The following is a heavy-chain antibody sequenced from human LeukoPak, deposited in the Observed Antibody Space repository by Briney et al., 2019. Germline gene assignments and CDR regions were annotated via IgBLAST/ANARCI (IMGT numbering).Heavy chain of an antibody. D-gene: IGHD3-10*01. V-gene: IGHV4-4*07. CDR2: IYDSGST. Sequence: SETLSLTCTVSGGSIATYCRSWIRQPAGKGLEWIGRIYDSGSTQYNPSLKSRVTTSVDRSRNQFSLKLSSVTAADTALYFCGRDIRNSGSYYSDYWGRGTLVTVSS. CDR3: GRDIRNSGSYYSDY. CDR1: GGSIATYC. J-gene: IGHJ4*02.